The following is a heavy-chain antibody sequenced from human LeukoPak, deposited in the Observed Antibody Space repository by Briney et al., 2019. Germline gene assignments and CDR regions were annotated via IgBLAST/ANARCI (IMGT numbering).Heavy chain of an antibody. J-gene: IGHJ4*02. Sequence: GASVKVSCKSSGYTFTRYYMHWVRQAPGPGLEWIGIIDPSGSSTTYAQRFQGRVTMTRDTSTSTVYMELSSLRSEDTAIYYCARDHAAAGTGLGFWGQGTLVTVSS. CDR1: GYTFTRYY. CDR3: ARDHAAAGTGLGF. V-gene: IGHV1-46*01. D-gene: IGHD6-13*01. CDR2: IDPSGSST.